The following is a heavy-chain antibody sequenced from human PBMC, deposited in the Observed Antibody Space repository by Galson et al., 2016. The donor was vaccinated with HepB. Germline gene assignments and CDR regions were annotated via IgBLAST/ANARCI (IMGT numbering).Heavy chain of an antibody. Sequence: GKGLVWVSRINTDGSSTTYADSVKGRFSISRDNAKNTLYLQMNSLRADDTAVYYCARVSALWWERYWYFDLWGRGTLVTVSS. V-gene: IGHV3-74*01. J-gene: IGHJ2*01. D-gene: IGHD1-26*01. CDR2: INTDGSST. CDR3: ARVSALWWERYWYFDL.